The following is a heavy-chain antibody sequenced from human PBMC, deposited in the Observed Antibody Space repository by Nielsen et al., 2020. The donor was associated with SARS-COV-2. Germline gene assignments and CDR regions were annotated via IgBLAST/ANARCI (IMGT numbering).Heavy chain of an antibody. D-gene: IGHD1-1*01. J-gene: IGHJ5*02. V-gene: IGHV3-21*06. CDR3: ARGDYNWNDAYNWFDP. CDR2: ISSTSTYI. CDR1: GFTFSTYS. Sequence: GESLKISCVASGFTFSTYSMIWVRQAPGKGLEWVSSISSTSTYIYYADSVKGRFTISRDKSKNSLSLRMNSLRAEDTAVYYCARGDYNWNDAYNWFDPWGQGTLVTVSS.